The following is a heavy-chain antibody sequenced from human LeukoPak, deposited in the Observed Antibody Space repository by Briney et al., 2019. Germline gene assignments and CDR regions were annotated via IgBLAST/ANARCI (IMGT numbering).Heavy chain of an antibody. D-gene: IGHD3-3*01. Sequence: GGSLRLSCAASGFTFSSYSMNWVRQAPGKGLEWVSSISSSSSYIYYADSVKGRFTISRDNAKNSLYLQMNSLRAEDTAVYYCARDPSFLEWLLGAFDIWGQGTMVTVSS. CDR3: ARDPSFLEWLLGAFDI. CDR1: GFTFSSYS. CDR2: ISSSSSYI. J-gene: IGHJ3*02. V-gene: IGHV3-21*01.